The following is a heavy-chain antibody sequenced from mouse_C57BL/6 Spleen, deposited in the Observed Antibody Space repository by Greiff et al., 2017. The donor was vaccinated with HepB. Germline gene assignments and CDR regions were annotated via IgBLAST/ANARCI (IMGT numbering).Heavy chain of an antibody. Sequence: QVQLKQPGAELVRPGSSVKLSCKASGYTFTSYWMHWVKQRPIQGLEWIGNIDPSDSETHYNQKFKDKATLTVDKSSSTAYMQLSSLTSEDSAVYYCARDGGLPDYWGQGTTLTVSS. CDR2: IDPSDSET. CDR3: ARDGGLPDY. D-gene: IGHD5-5*01. CDR1: GYTFTSYW. J-gene: IGHJ2*01. V-gene: IGHV1-52*01.